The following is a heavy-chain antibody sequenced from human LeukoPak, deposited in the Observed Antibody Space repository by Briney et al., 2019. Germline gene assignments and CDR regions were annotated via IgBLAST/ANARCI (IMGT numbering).Heavy chain of an antibody. J-gene: IGHJ3*02. CDR2: ISAYNGNT. Sequence: ASVKVSCKASGYTFTSYGISWVRQAPGQGLEWMGWISAYNGNTNYAQKLQGRVTMTTDTSTSTAYMELRNLRSDDTAVYYCARAETIAAAGTGAFDIWGQGTTVTVSS. V-gene: IGHV1-18*01. D-gene: IGHD6-13*01. CDR1: GYTFTSYG. CDR3: ARAETIAAAGTGAFDI.